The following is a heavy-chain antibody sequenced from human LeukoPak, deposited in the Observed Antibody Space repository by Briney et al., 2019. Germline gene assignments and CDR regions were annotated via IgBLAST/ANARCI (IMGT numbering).Heavy chain of an antibody. CDR1: GLTFSSYW. D-gene: IGHD3-3*01. CDR2: IKQDGSEK. CDR3: ARGGRFYDFWSGSLVFDI. V-gene: IGHV3-7*01. Sequence: HTGGSLRLSCAASGLTFSSYWMSWVRQAPGKGLEWVANIKQDGSEKYYVDSVKGRFTISRDNAKNSLYLQMNSLRAEDTAVYYCARGGRFYDFWSGSLVFDIWGQGTMVTVSS. J-gene: IGHJ3*02.